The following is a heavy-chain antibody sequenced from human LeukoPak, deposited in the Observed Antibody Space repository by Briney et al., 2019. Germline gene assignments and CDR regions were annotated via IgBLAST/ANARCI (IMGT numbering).Heavy chain of an antibody. V-gene: IGHV3-48*03. J-gene: IGHJ3*02. CDR1: GFTFSSYE. CDR3: AREFGSGSRHDAFDI. Sequence: PGGSLRLSCAASGFTFSSYEMNWVRQAPGKGLEGVSYIHTSGSVIHYADSVKGRFTISRDNAKNSLYLQMNSLRAEDTAVYYCAREFGSGSRHDAFDIWGQGTVVTVSS. D-gene: IGHD3-10*01. CDR2: IHTSGSVI.